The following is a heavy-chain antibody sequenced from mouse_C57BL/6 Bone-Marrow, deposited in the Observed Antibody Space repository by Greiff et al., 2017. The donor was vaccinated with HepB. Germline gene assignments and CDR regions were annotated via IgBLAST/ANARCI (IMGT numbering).Heavy chain of an antibody. CDR3: ALITRYYYAMDY. V-gene: IGHV1-81*01. CDR2: IYPRSGNT. J-gene: IGHJ4*01. Sequence: VQLQESGAELARPGASVKLSCKASGYTFTSYGISWVKQRTGQGLEWIGEIYPRSGNTYYNEKFKGKATLTADKSSSTAYMELRSLTSEDSAVYFCALITRYYYAMDYWGQGTSVTVSS. D-gene: IGHD2-4*01. CDR1: GYTFTSYG.